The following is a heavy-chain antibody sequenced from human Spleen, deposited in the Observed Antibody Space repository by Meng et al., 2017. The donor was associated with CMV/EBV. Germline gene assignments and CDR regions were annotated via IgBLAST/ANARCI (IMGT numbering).Heavy chain of an antibody. D-gene: IGHD1-1*01. Sequence: GGSLRLSCAASGFTLSSYAMNWVRQAPGKGLEWVANIKQDGSEKYYVDSVKGRFTISRDNAKNSLYLQMNSLRAEDTALYYCAKDIRGNVVTPGDYWGQGTLVTVSS. J-gene: IGHJ4*02. CDR3: AKDIRGNVVTPGDY. V-gene: IGHV3-7*03. CDR1: GFTLSSYA. CDR2: IKQDGSEK.